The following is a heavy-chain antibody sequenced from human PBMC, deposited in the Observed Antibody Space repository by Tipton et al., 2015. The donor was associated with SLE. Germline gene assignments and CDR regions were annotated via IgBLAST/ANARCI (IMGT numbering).Heavy chain of an antibody. V-gene: IGHV4-31*03. J-gene: IGHJ4*02. Sequence: TLSLTCTVSGGSVNSGGYYWSWIRQHPGKGLEWIGYIYYTGSTYYNPSLKSRVTISVDPAKNQFSLNLSSVTAADTAVYLCARGAVYGDYVGYFDFWGQGLLVTVSS. CDR1: GGSVNSGGYY. CDR2: IYYTGST. CDR3: ARGAVYGDYVGYFDF. D-gene: IGHD4-17*01.